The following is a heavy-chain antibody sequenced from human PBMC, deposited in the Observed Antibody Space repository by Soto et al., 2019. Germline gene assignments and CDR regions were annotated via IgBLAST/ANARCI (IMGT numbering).Heavy chain of an antibody. J-gene: IGHJ6*02. CDR1: GDFVSSGSYY. V-gene: IGHV4-61*01. CDR3: ARVTSGSYCCGMEV. Sequence: HVQLQYSGPGLVKPSETLALTCIVSGDFVSSGSYYWIWLRQPPGKGLGWIGDISYSGSTNYNPDPKSRATTSLDRSKSQLSLKLISVTAADLAVYYCARVTSGSYCCGMEVWGQGATVTVS. D-gene: IGHD1-26*01. CDR2: ISYSGST.